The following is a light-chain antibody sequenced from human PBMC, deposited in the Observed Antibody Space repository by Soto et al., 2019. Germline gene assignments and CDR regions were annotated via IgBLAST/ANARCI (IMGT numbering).Light chain of an antibody. CDR1: QGLVHRDGNTY. CDR3: MQDTQFPYT. Sequence: DIVMTQTPLSSPVTLGQPASISCRSSQGLVHRDGNTYLSWLQQRPGQPPRLLMYEISNRFSGVPDRFSGSGAGTDFTLKISRVEADDVGIYYCMQDTQFPYTFGQGTKLEIK. J-gene: IGKJ2*01. V-gene: IGKV2-24*01. CDR2: EIS.